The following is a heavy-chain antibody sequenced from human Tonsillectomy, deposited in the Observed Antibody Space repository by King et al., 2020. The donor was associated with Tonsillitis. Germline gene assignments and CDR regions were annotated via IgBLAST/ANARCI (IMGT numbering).Heavy chain of an antibody. CDR2: IIPIFGTA. V-gene: IGHV1-69*06. Sequence: VQLVESGAEVKKPGSSVKVSCKASGGPFSSYAIFWVRQAPGQGLEWMGGIIPIFGTADYAQKVQGRVTITADKYTSTAYMELSSLRSEDTAVYYCARPIAVAGPYFYNYMDVWGKGTTVTVSS. J-gene: IGHJ6*03. D-gene: IGHD6-19*01. CDR1: GGPFSSYA. CDR3: ARPIAVAGPYFYNYMDV.